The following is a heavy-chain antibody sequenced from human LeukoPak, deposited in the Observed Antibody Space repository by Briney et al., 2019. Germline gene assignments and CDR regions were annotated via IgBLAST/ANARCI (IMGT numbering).Heavy chain of an antibody. D-gene: IGHD2-15*01. CDR2: IRNKAYGRTT. V-gene: IGHV3-49*03. Sequence: GGSLRLSCTASGFTFGDYAMSWFRQAPGKGLEWIAFIRNKAYGRTTEYAASVKGRLTISRDDSKSVAYLQVNSLKTEDTAVYYCTRDYCSGGSCANYFDYWGQGTLVTVSS. J-gene: IGHJ4*02. CDR1: GFTFGDYA. CDR3: TRDYCSGGSCANYFDY.